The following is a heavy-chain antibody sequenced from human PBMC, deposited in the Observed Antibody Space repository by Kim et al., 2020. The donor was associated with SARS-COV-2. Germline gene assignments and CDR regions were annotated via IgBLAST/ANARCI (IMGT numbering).Heavy chain of an antibody. V-gene: IGHV1-24*01. J-gene: IGHJ6*01. Sequence: ASVKVSCKVSGYTLTELSMHWVRQAPGKGLEWMGGFDPEDGETIYAQKFQGRVTMTEDTSTDTAYMELSSLRSEDTAVYYCATETVVRGVPSNYYYYYGMVVWGQGTRVTVSS. CDR2: FDPEDGET. CDR3: ATETVVRGVPSNYYYYYGMVV. D-gene: IGHD3-10*01. CDR1: GYTLTELS.